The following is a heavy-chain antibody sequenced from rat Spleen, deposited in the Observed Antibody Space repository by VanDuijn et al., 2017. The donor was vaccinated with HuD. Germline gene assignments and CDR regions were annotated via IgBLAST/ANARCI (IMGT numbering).Heavy chain of an antibody. CDR2: ITNASGGT. V-gene: IGHV5-31*01. CDR3: ASHRHYSVYVMDA. D-gene: IGHD1-1*01. Sequence: EVQLVESGGGLVHPGRSLKLSCVTSGFTFNYYWMTWIRQAPGKGLEWVASITNASGGTHYPDSVKGRFTISRDIAKSTLYLQMDSLRSEDTATYHCASHRHYSVYVMDAWGQGASVTVSS. CDR1: GFTFNYYW. J-gene: IGHJ4*01.